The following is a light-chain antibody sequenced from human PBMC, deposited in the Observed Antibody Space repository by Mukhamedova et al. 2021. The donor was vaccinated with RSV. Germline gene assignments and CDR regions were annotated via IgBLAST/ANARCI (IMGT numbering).Light chain of an antibody. CDR2: KAS. J-gene: IGKJ1*01. Sequence: WYQRRVHGKAPKLLIYKASTLDSGVPSRFSGSGSGTDFTLTISSLQPGDFATYYCQQYNTYYRTFSQGTKVEIK. V-gene: IGKV1-5*03. CDR3: QQYNTYYRT.